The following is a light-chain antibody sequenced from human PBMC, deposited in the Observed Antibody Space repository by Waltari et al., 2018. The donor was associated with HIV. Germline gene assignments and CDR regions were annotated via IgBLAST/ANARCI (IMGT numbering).Light chain of an antibody. J-gene: IGKJ5*01. Sequence: IVLTQSPESLTLALGERATIHCRSGKTVLSSSNNLNYLAWYQLKEGRSPTLLFFAASSRAAGVPARFTASGSETDFALNIDNVQPEDVALYFWQQYYSTPTFGRGTRL. CDR3: QQYYSTPT. CDR1: KTVLSSSNNLNY. V-gene: IGKV4-1*01. CDR2: AAS.